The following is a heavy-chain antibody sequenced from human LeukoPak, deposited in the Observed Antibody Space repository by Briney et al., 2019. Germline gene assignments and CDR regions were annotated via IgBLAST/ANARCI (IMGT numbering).Heavy chain of an antibody. V-gene: IGHV3-53*01. Sequence: GGSLRLSCAASGFTVSSNYMSWVRQAPGKGLEWVSVIYSGGSTYYADSVRGRFTISRDNSKNTLYLQMNSLRAEDTAVYYCARDYYYDSSGYYPRDGMDVWGQGTTVTVSS. CDR1: GFTVSSNY. J-gene: IGHJ6*02. CDR2: IYSGGST. CDR3: ARDYYYDSSGYYPRDGMDV. D-gene: IGHD3-22*01.